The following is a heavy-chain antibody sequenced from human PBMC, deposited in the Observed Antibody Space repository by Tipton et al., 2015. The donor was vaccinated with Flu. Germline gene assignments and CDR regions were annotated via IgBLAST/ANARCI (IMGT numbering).Heavy chain of an antibody. CDR1: GGDISTDNW. CDR2: IDHDGPT. CDR3: ARGPPGYDYDSGGSGMLDAFDF. J-gene: IGHJ3*01. Sequence: TLSLTCAVSGGDISTDNWWSWVRQPPGKGLEWIGEIDHDGPTNYNPSLKSRVTMSVDNSRNRFSLKLNSVTAADTAVYYCARGPPGYDYDSGGSGMLDAFDFWGRGTMVTVSS. D-gene: IGHD3-22*01. V-gene: IGHV4-4*02.